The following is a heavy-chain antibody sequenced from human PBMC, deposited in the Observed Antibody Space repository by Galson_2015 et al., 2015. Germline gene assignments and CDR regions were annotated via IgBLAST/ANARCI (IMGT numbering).Heavy chain of an antibody. Sequence: SLRLSCAASEFTFSSYWMSWVRQAPGKGLEWVANIKQDGSEKYYVDSVKGRFTISRDNAKNSLYLQMNSLRAEDTAVYYCARDYGSGSYYKDAYYFDYWGQGTLVTVSS. CDR1: EFTFSSYW. CDR3: ARDYGSGSYYKDAYYFDY. D-gene: IGHD3-10*01. V-gene: IGHV3-7*01. CDR2: IKQDGSEK. J-gene: IGHJ4*02.